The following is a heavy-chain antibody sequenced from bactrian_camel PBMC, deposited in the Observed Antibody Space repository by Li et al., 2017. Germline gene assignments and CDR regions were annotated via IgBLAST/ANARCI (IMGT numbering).Heavy chain of an antibody. CDR2: IYTGNSNT. V-gene: IGHV3S54*01. Sequence: HVQLVESGGGSVQAGGSLRLSCTISGGSFGATDMGWYRQAPGNECEAVATIYTGNSNTYYTDAMKGRVTISQDNAENQDNTKNTVCLQMNDLKPEDTAMYYCAAVAEGRTVEGGVSLWTLFESGYWGQGTQVTVS. CDR3: AAVAEGRTVEGGVSLWTLFESGY. CDR1: GGSFGATD. D-gene: IGHD3*01. J-gene: IGHJ4*01.